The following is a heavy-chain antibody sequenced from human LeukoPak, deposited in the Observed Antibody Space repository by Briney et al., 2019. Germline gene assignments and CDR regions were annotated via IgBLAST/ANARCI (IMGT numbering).Heavy chain of an antibody. CDR1: GYSFSSYG. D-gene: IGHD1-1*01. CDR3: AKVEWNDPGPFDY. J-gene: IGHJ4*02. Sequence: GGSLRLSCAASGYSFSSYGMHWVRRAPGEGLEWGAFIRYDGSNKYYADSVKGRFTTSRDNSKNTLYLQMNSLRAEDTAVYYCAKVEWNDPGPFDYWGQGTLVTVSS. V-gene: IGHV3-30*02. CDR2: IRYDGSNK.